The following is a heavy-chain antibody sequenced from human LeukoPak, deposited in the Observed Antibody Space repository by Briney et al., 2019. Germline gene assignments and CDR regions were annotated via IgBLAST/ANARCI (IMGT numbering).Heavy chain of an antibody. CDR1: GFTFSTYW. D-gene: IGHD5-12*01. Sequence: GGSLRLPCAASGFTFSTYWMSWVRQAPGTGLEWVANIKQDGSERYYVDSVEGRFTISRDNAKNSLYLQMNSLRAEDTAVYYCARDKAFSYEDYWGQGTLVTVSS. J-gene: IGHJ4*02. CDR3: ARDKAFSYEDY. CDR2: IKQDGSER. V-gene: IGHV3-7*01.